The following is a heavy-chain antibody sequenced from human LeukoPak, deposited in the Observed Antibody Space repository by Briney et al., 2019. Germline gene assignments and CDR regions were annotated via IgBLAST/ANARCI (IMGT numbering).Heavy chain of an antibody. V-gene: IGHV3-23*01. CDR3: ARDATGFPNWFDR. CDR1: GFTLSSYV. CDR2: IGGSGDPT. J-gene: IGHJ5*02. D-gene: IGHD2-15*01. Sequence: PGGSLRLSCAASGFTLSSYVMSWVRQAPGKGLEWVSAIGGSGDPTYYADSVKGRFTISRDSSRNTMFLQMSGLRVEDTALYYCARDATGFPNWFDRWGQGTLVTVS.